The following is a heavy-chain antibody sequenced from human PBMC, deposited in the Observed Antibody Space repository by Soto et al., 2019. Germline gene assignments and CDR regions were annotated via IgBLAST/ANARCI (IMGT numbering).Heavy chain of an antibody. V-gene: IGHV3-11*06. Sequence: GGSLRLSCAASGFTFSYYYMSWIRQAPGKGLEWVSYIGPSSSYTNYADSVKGRFTISRDNAKNSLYLQMNSLRAEDTAVYYCARVVRLMLYSDYWGQGTLVTVSS. CDR2: IGPSSSYT. CDR1: GFTFSYYY. D-gene: IGHD2-8*01. J-gene: IGHJ4*02. CDR3: ARVVRLMLYSDY.